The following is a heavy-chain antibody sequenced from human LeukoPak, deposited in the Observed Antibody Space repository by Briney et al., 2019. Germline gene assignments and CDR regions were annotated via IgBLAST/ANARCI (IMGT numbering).Heavy chain of an antibody. D-gene: IGHD5-24*01. V-gene: IGHV3-23*01. CDR3: VKRTMSAFDQ. CDR2: ISGKGNGT. CDR1: GFPFSTFA. Sequence: GGSLRLSCAASGFPFSTFAMNWIRQDSEKGLEWIAGISGKGNGTYYANSLKGRFTISRDNAKNTVYLQMKSLRVDDTATYWCVKRTMSAFDQWGQRVLVIVSS. J-gene: IGHJ4*02.